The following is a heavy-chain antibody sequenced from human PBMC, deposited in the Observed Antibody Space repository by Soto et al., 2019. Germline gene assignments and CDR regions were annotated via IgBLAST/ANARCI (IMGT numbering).Heavy chain of an antibody. Sequence: QLQLEESGPRLLKPSETLSLTCTVSGDSITNVNYYWGWIRQPPGKRLEWIGSIHSSGNTVYNPSLVSRTSLSIDSSRNQFSLRLTSLTAADTAVYFCANQTIQQWFGEFWGYWGQGSLVTVSS. D-gene: IGHD3-10*01. J-gene: IGHJ4*02. CDR2: IHSSGNT. V-gene: IGHV4-39*01. CDR3: ANQTIQQWFGEFWGY. CDR1: GDSITNVNYY.